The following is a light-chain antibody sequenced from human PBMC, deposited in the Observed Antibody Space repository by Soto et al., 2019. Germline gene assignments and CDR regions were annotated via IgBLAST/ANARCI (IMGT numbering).Light chain of an antibody. CDR1: HSLLHRNGYNY. CDR2: LGS. CDR3: LQDYNYPWT. V-gene: IGKV2-28*01. J-gene: IGKJ1*01. Sequence: VQSPAHRSLRATPPAPASISCRSIHSLLHRNGYNYLDWYLQKPGKSPQLLIYLGSRRASGVPDRFSGSGSGTDFTLKISRVQAEDFGTYYCLQDYNYPWTFGQGSKVDIK.